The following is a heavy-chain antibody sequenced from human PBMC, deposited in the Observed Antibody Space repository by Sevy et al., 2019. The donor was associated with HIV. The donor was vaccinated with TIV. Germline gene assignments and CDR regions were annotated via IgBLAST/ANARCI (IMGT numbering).Heavy chain of an antibody. Sequence: GGSLRLSCAASGFTFSSYWMSWVRQAPGKGLEWVANIKQDGSEKYYVDSVKGRFTISRDNARNSLYLQKNSLRAEDTAGYYWARVSGDYSSGWYGLDHFDYWGQGTLVTVSS. CDR1: GFTFSSYW. CDR2: IKQDGSEK. D-gene: IGHD6-19*01. CDR3: ARVSGDYSSGWYGLDHFDY. J-gene: IGHJ4*02. V-gene: IGHV3-7*03.